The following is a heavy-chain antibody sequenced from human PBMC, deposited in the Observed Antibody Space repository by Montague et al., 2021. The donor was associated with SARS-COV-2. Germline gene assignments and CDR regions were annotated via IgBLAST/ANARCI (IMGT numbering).Heavy chain of an antibody. CDR1: GGSFSGYY. J-gene: IGHJ6*02. CDR3: ARVRYYGSGTSLGMDV. D-gene: IGHD3-10*01. Sequence: SETLSLTCAVYGGSFSGYYWSWIRQPPGKGLEWIGEINHSGSANYNPSLKSRATISVDTSKNQFSLKLSSVTAADTAVYYCARVRYYGSGTSLGMDVWGQGTTVTVSS. V-gene: IGHV4-34*01. CDR2: INHSGSA.